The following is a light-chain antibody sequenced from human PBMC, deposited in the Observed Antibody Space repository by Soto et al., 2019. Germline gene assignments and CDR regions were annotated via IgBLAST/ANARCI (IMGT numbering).Light chain of an antibody. Sequence: DLEVTQSPSTLSASVGDIVTITCRASQNIRTWLSWYQQKPGKAPNLLIFDASSLHSGVPSRFSGSGSGTEFTLTITSLQPDDFATYYCQHYNPYSGPFGQGTKV. V-gene: IGKV1-5*01. CDR3: QHYNPYSGP. J-gene: IGKJ1*01. CDR1: QNIRTW. CDR2: DAS.